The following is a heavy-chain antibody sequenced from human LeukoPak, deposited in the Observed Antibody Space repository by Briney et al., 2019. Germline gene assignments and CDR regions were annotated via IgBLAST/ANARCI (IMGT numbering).Heavy chain of an antibody. Sequence: AGGSLTLSCVASGFTFSNYAMSWVRQAPGKGLEWVSGIVNSGGSTYYADSVRGRLTISRDNSKKTVYLQMSSLRGDDTAIYYCAKDRAGYSYGMFDSWGQGTLVTVSS. V-gene: IGHV3-23*01. J-gene: IGHJ4*02. CDR2: IVNSGGST. CDR1: GFTFSNYA. CDR3: AKDRAGYSYGMFDS. D-gene: IGHD5-18*01.